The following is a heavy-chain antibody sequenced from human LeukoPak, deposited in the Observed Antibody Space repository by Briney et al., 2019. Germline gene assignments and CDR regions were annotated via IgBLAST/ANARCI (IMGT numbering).Heavy chain of an antibody. CDR2: TRNKANSYTT. Sequence: PGGSLRLSCAASGFTFSDHYMDWVRQAPGKGLEWVGRTRNKANSYTTEYAASVKGRFTISRDDSKNSLYLQMNSLKTEDTAVYYCAIYGPSNYGYYFDYWGQGTLVTVSS. CDR3: AIYGPSNYGYYFDY. J-gene: IGHJ4*02. CDR1: GFTFSDHY. V-gene: IGHV3-72*01. D-gene: IGHD4-11*01.